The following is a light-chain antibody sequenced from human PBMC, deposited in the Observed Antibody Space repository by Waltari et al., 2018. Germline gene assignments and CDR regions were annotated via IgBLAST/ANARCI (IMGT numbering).Light chain of an antibody. CDR1: SHNIGINT. Sequence: QSVLTQPPSASGTHGQRVTIHSSGISHNIGINTLTWSQQLPGTAPKLLSYSNNQRPSGVPDRFSGSKSGTSASLAISGLQSEDEADYYCAAWDDSLNGLYVFGTGTKVTVL. CDR2: SNN. J-gene: IGLJ1*01. CDR3: AAWDDSLNGLYV. V-gene: IGLV1-44*01.